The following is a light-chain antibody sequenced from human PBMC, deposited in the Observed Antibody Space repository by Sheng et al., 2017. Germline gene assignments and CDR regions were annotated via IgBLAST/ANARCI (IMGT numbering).Light chain of an antibody. V-gene: IGLV2-23*03. Sequence: QSALTQPASVSGSPGQSITISCTGTSSDVGSYNLVSWYQQYSGKAPKLMIYEGSKRPSGVSNRFSGSKSDNTASLTISGLQAEDGADYHCCSSAGTNSFVFGTGTKVTVL. J-gene: IGLJ1*01. CDR2: EGS. CDR3: CSSAGTNSFV. CDR1: SSDVGSYNL.